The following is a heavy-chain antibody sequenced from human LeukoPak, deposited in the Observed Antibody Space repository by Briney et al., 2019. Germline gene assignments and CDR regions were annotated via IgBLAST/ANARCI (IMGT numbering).Heavy chain of an antibody. Sequence: PSETLSLTCAVSGGSISSSNWWSWVRQPPGKGLEWIGEIYHSGSTNYNPSLKSRVTISVDKSKNQFSLKLSSVTAADTAVYHCATIGRWYAQRYFDYWGQGTLVTVSS. CDR1: GGSISSSNW. CDR2: IYHSGST. V-gene: IGHV4-4*02. CDR3: ATIGRWYAQRYFDY. D-gene: IGHD6-13*01. J-gene: IGHJ4*02.